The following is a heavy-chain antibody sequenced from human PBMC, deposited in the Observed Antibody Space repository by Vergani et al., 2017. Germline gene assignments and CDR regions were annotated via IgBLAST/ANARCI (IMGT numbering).Heavy chain of an antibody. CDR1: GFTFSSSS. Sequence: EVQLVESGGGLVKPGGSLRLSCAASGFTFSSSSMNWVRQAPGKGLEWVSSISSSSSYIYYADSVKGRFTISRDNAKNSLYLQMNSLRAEDTAVYYCARDLNLSSGWYLTNYYYYGMDVWGQGTTVTVSS. D-gene: IGHD6-19*01. V-gene: IGHV3-21*01. J-gene: IGHJ6*02. CDR2: ISSSSSYI. CDR3: ARDLNLSSGWYLTNYYYYGMDV.